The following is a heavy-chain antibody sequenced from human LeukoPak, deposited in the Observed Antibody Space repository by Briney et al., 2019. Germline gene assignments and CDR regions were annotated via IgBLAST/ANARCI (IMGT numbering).Heavy chain of an antibody. CDR3: AREGAYGSGSQTYYYYYMDV. CDR2: IYTSGST. D-gene: IGHD3-10*01. Sequence: SETLSLTCTVSGGSISSYYRSWIRQPAGKGLEWIGRIYTSGSTNYNPSLKSRVTMSVDTSKNQFSLKLSSVTAADTAVYYCAREGAYGSGSQTYYYYYMDVWGKGTTVTISS. J-gene: IGHJ6*03. V-gene: IGHV4-4*07. CDR1: GGSISSYY.